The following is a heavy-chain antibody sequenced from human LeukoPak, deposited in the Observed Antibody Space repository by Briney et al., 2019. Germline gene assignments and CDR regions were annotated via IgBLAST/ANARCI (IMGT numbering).Heavy chain of an antibody. V-gene: IGHV1-69*04. CDR3: AREGTVAYQGTHWFDP. CDR2: IIPIFGIA. Sequence: ASVKDSCTASGGTFSSYAISWVPQAPGQGLEWMRRIIPIFGIANYAQKFQGRVTITADKSTSTAYMEPSSLRSEDTAVYYCAREGTVAYQGTHWFDPWGQGTLVTVSS. J-gene: IGHJ5*02. CDR1: GGTFSSYA. D-gene: IGHD6-19*01.